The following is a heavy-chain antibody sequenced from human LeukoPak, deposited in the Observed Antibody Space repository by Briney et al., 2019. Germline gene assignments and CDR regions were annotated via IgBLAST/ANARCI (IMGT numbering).Heavy chain of an antibody. J-gene: IGHJ4*02. Sequence: GGSLRLSCSASGFTFSSYAMHWVRQAPGKGLEYVSAISSNGGSTYYADSVKGRFTISRDNSKNTLYLQMSSLRAEDTAVYYCVKAGRLGCSSTSCYDDSDYWGQGTLVTDSS. D-gene: IGHD2-2*01. V-gene: IGHV3-64D*06. CDR1: GFTFSSYA. CDR2: ISSNGGST. CDR3: VKAGRLGCSSTSCYDDSDY.